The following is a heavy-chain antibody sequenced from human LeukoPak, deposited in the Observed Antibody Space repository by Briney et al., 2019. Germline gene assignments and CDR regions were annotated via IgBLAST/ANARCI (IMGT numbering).Heavy chain of an antibody. J-gene: IGHJ4*02. CDR1: GGSFSGYY. CDR3: ARGGRNAMVRGAIPLDY. CDR2: INHSGST. D-gene: IGHD3-10*01. V-gene: IGHV4-34*01. Sequence: PSETLSLTCAVYGGSFSGYYWSWIRQPPGKGLEWIGEINHSGSTNYNPSLKSRVTISVDTSKNQFSLKLSSVTAADTAVYYCARGGRNAMVRGAIPLDYWGQGTLVTVSS.